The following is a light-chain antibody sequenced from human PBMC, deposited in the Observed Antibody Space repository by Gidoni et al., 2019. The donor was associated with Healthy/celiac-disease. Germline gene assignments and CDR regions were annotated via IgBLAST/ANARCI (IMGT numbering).Light chain of an antibody. Sequence: QSVLTQPPSVSGAPGQRGTISRPGRSSNIGAGYDVHWYQQLPGTAPKLLIYGNSNRPSGVPDRFSGSKSGTSASLAITGLQAEDEADYYCQSYDSSLSGSVFGGGTKLTVL. CDR3: QSYDSSLSGSV. J-gene: IGLJ2*01. CDR2: GNS. V-gene: IGLV1-40*01. CDR1: SSNIGAGYD.